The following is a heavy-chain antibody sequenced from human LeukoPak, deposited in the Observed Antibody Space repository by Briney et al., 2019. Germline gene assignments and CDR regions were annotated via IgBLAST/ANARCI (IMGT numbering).Heavy chain of an antibody. CDR1: GGSLSISSYY. Sequence: SETLSLTSTVPGGSLSISSYYSGWIRQPPGKGLEWIGSIYYSGSTYYNPSLKSRVTISVDTSKNQFSLKLSSVTTAGTAVYYCASAYPYSSGWYDAFDIWGQGTMVTVSS. CDR3: ASAYPYSSGWYDAFDI. CDR2: IYYSGST. D-gene: IGHD6-19*01. V-gene: IGHV4-39*01. J-gene: IGHJ3*02.